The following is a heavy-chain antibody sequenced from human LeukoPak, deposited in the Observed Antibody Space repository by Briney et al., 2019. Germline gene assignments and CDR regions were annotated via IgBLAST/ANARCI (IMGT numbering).Heavy chain of an antibody. J-gene: IGHJ4*02. CDR1: GFTVSSNY. V-gene: IGHV3-66*01. Sequence: GGSLRLSCAASGFTVSSNYMSWVRQAPGKGLEWVSVIYSGGSTYYADSVKGRFTISRDNSKNTLYLQMNSLRAEDTAVYYCARESGSSWYDTDPQNYFDYWGQGTLVTVSS. CDR3: ARESGSSWYDTDPQNYFDY. D-gene: IGHD6-13*01. CDR2: IYSGGST.